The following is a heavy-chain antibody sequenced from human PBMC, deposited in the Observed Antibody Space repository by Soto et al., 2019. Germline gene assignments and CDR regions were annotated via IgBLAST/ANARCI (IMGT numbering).Heavy chain of an antibody. D-gene: IGHD3-3*01. CDR2: ISYDGSNQ. Sequence: SLRLSCAASGFTFDTYAMHWVRQAPGKGLEWVAVISYDGSNQFYAGSVKGRFTVSRDNSKNTLYLQVNSLRNDDTAVYYCTRGLTNDSFEFWGQGPLVTV. V-gene: IGHV3-30-3*01. CDR3: TRGLTNDSFEF. CDR1: GFTFDTYA. J-gene: IGHJ4*02.